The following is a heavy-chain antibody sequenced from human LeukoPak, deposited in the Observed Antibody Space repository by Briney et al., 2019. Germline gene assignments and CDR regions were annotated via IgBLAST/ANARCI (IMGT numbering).Heavy chain of an antibody. CDR1: GGSVSSYF. D-gene: IGHD2-2*01. V-gene: IGHV4-59*02. CDR2: IYNSGST. J-gene: IGHJ4*02. Sequence: PSETLSLTCTVSGGSVSSYFWYWFRQTPGKGLEWIGYIYNSGSTDYNPSLKSRVAISVDTSENQFSLKPSSVTAADTAVYYCARDSSRSRAYLWGQGIRVTVSS. CDR3: ARDSSRSRAYL.